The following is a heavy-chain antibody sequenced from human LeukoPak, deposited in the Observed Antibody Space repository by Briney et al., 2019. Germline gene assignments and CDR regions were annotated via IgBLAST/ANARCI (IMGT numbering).Heavy chain of an antibody. CDR2: ISSSSSYI. V-gene: IGHV3-21*01. D-gene: IGHD3-22*01. J-gene: IGHJ6*02. CDR1: GLTFSNDA. Sequence: PGGSLRLSCAASGLTFSNDALSWVRQAPGKGLEWVSSISSSSSYIYYADSVKGRFTISRDNAKNSLYLQMNSLRAEDTAVYYCARVYDSSGLMSYYYYYGMDVWGQGTTVTVSS. CDR3: ARVYDSSGLMSYYYYYGMDV.